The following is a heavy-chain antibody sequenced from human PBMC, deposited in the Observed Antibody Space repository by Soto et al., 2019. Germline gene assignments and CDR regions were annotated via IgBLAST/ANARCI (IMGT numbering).Heavy chain of an antibody. CDR3: ARVSDSYYSFAV. CDR1: GFIFSDYY. D-gene: IGHD3-10*01. J-gene: IGHJ6*02. Sequence: PGGSLRLSCAVSGFIFSDYYMDWVRQAPGKGLEWVGRSRNKAKSYITEYAASVKGRFTISRDDLKKLLYLQMNSLKTEDTAVYYCARVSDSYYSFAVWGQGTTVTVSS. CDR2: SRNKAKSYIT. V-gene: IGHV3-72*01.